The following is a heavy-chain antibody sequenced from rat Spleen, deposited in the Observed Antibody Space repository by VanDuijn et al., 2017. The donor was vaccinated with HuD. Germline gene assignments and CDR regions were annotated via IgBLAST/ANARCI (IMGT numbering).Heavy chain of an antibody. CDR3: ARPWTY. CDR2: ISYDGSST. J-gene: IGHJ2*01. Sequence: EVQLVESGGGLVQPGGSLKLSCAASGFTFSDYYMAWVRQAPTKGLEWVATISYDGSSTYYRDSVKGRFTISRDNAKSTLYLQMDSLRSEDTATYYCARPWTYWGQGVMVTVSS. CDR1: GFTFSDYY. V-gene: IGHV5-7*01.